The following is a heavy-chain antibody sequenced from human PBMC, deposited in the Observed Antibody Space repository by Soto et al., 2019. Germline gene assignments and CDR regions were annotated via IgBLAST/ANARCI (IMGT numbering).Heavy chain of an antibody. D-gene: IGHD3-16*02. CDR2: ISAYNGNT. Sequence: QVQLVQSGAEVKKPGASVKVSCKASGYTFTSYGISWVRQAPGQGLEWMGWISAYNGNTNYAQKLQGRVTMTTDTTTSTAYMELRSLRSDDTAVYYCAREAITFGGVIVYYYMDVWGKGTTVTVSS. J-gene: IGHJ6*03. CDR3: AREAITFGGVIVYYYMDV. V-gene: IGHV1-18*01. CDR1: GYTFTSYG.